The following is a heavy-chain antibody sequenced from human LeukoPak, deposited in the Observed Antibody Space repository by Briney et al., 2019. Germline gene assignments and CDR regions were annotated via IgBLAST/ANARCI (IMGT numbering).Heavy chain of an antibody. CDR1: GGSFSGYY. Sequence: SETLSLTCAVYGGSFSGYYWSWIRQPPGKGLEWIGEINHSGSTNYYPSLKSRVTISVDTSKNQFSLKLSSVTAADTAVYYCARGKFNGAFDIWGQGTMVTVSS. CDR2: INHSGST. V-gene: IGHV4-34*01. CDR3: ARGKFNGAFDI. J-gene: IGHJ3*02.